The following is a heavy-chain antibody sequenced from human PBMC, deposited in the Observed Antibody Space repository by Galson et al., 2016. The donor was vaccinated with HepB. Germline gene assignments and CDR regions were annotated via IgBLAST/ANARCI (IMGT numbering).Heavy chain of an antibody. J-gene: IGHJ5*02. D-gene: IGHD4-11*01. CDR1: GSSIISDYD. Sequence: SETLSLTCTVSGSSIISDYDWGWIRQPPGEELEWIGSIHHGVTTYYSASLKSRVTISLDTSKNQFSLKMTSVTAADTAIYYCARENSHYADPAVNWFDPRGQGTLVTVSS. CDR2: IHHGVTT. V-gene: IGHV4-38-2*02. CDR3: ARENSHYADPAVNWFDP.